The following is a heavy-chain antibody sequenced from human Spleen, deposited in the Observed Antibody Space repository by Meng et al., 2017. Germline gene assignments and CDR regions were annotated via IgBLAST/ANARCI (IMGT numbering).Heavy chain of an antibody. Sequence: QVQLRESGPGLVKPSETLSLPCDVIGDSITSYNWWSWVRQAPGKGLEWVGEIPHRGSAAYNPSLRSRLSMSLDISRNQFFLTLTSVTAADTAVYYCLRGSGGSVWGQGTLVTVSS. J-gene: IGHJ4*02. CDR3: LRGSGGSV. CDR2: IPHRGSA. D-gene: IGHD5-12*01. CDR1: GDSITSYNW. V-gene: IGHV4-4*02.